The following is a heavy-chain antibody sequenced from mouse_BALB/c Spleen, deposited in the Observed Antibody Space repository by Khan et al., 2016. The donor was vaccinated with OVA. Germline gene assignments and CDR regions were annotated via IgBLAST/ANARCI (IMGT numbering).Heavy chain of an antibody. CDR3: VRDGADYRNGGWFAY. J-gene: IGHJ3*01. CDR2: INPSNGYT. Sequence: VQLQQSGAELARPGASVKMSCKASGYTFTSYTIHWIKLRPGQGLEWIGYINPSNGYTNYNQKFKDKSTLTADKSSTTAYLQLSSLTSDDSAVYNCVRDGADYRNGGWFAYWGQGTLVTVSA. V-gene: IGHV1-4*01. D-gene: IGHD1-2*01. CDR1: GYTFTSYT.